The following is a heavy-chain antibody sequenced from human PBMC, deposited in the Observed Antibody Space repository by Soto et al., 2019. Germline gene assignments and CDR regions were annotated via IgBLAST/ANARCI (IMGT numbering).Heavy chain of an antibody. CDR2: FDPEDGET. CDR3: ARDWYCTNGLCHDVFDV. J-gene: IGHJ3*01. V-gene: IGHV1-24*01. CDR1: GYTLTELS. D-gene: IGHD2-8*01. Sequence: ASVKVSCKFSGYTLTELSMHWVRQAPGKGLEWMGGFDPEDGETIYAQKFQGRVTMTTDTSTSTAYMELRSLRSDDTAVYYCARDWYCTNGLCHDVFDVWGQGTMVTVSS.